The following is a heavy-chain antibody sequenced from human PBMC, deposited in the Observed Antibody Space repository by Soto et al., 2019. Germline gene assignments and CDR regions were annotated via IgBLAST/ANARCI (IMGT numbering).Heavy chain of an antibody. V-gene: IGHV4-39*01. CDR2: IYYSGTT. CDR3: ARLAYSHYST. J-gene: IGHJ4*02. Sequence: PSETLSLTCTVSGGSIKGGGYYWGCIRRPPGKGLEWVATIYYSGTTYYNPSLKSRLTISLDTSRNQFSLDLTSVTAADTAVYYCARLAYSHYSTWGQGTLVTVSS. CDR1: GGSIKGGGYY. D-gene: IGHD5-12*01.